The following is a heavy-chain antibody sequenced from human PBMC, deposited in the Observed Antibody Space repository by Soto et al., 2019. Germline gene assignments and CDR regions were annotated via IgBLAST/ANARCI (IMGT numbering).Heavy chain of an antibody. Sequence: ASVKVSCKASGYTFTSYGISWVRQAPGQGLEWMGWISAYNGNTNYAQKLQGRVTMTTDTSTSTAYMELRSLRSDDTAVYYCARDYWTYYYDSSGYYPEPWGQGTLVTVSS. CDR3: ARDYWTYYYDSSGYYPEP. CDR2: ISAYNGNT. D-gene: IGHD3-22*01. CDR1: GYTFTSYG. V-gene: IGHV1-18*01. J-gene: IGHJ5*02.